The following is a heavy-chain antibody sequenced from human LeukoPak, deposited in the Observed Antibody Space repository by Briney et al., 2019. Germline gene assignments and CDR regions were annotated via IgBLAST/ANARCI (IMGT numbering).Heavy chain of an antibody. CDR1: GGSFSGYY. Sequence: SETLSLTCAVYGGSFSGYYWSWIRQPPGKGLEWIGEINHSGSTNYNPSLKSRVTISVDTSKNQFSLKLSSVTAADTAVYYCARGAVVALDYWGQGTLVTVSS. D-gene: IGHD2-15*01. J-gene: IGHJ4*02. CDR2: INHSGST. CDR3: ARGAVVALDY. V-gene: IGHV4-34*01.